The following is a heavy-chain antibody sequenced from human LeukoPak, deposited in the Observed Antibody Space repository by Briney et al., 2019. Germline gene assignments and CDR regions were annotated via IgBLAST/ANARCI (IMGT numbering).Heavy chain of an antibody. CDR3: ARDLVAAREDYHYYGSDV. CDR1: GFTVSSSY. J-gene: IGHJ6*02. V-gene: IGHV3-66*02. CDR2: IYSAGST. D-gene: IGHD2-15*01. Sequence: GGSLRLSCAASGFTVSSSYISWVRQAPGKGLGWVSVIYSAGSTYYADSVKGRFTISRDNSKNTLYLQLNSLRPEDTAVYYCARDLVAAREDYHYYGSDVWGQGTTVTVS.